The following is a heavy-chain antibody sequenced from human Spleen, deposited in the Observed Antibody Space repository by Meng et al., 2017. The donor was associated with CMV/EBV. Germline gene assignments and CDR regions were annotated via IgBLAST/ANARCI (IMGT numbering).Heavy chain of an antibody. D-gene: IGHD3-22*01. Sequence: GSLRLSCAVFGGPFNSYYWTWIRQPPGKGLEWIGEINDSGETHYSPSLNSRVIISADTSKNHFSLRLRSVTAADTAMYYCVVDHYDSGGYYLGRDFWGQGSLVNVSS. CDR1: GGPFNSYY. CDR3: VVDHYDSGGYYLGRDF. CDR2: INDSGET. J-gene: IGHJ4*02. V-gene: IGHV4-34*01.